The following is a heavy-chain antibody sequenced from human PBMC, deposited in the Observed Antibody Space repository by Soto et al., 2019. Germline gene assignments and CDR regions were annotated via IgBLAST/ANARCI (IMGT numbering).Heavy chain of an antibody. D-gene: IGHD3-3*01. Sequence: QVQLVESGGGVVQPGRSLRLSCAASGFTFSSYAMHWVRQAPGKGLEWVAVISYDGSNKYYADSVKGRFTISRDNSKNTMYLQINSLRAEDTAVYYCAREAYYDFWSGPSYGMDVWGQGTTVTVSS. CDR1: GFTFSSYA. CDR3: AREAYYDFWSGPSYGMDV. J-gene: IGHJ6*02. CDR2: ISYDGSNK. V-gene: IGHV3-30-3*01.